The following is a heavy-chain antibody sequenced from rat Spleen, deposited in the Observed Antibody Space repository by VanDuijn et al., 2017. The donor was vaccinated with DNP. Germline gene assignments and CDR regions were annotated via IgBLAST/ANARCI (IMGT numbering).Heavy chain of an antibody. CDR3: TRRWYGSFGY. J-gene: IGHJ2*01. D-gene: IGHD1-8*01. V-gene: IGHV5S13*01. CDR1: GFTFSDYD. Sequence: EVQLVESGGGLVQPGRSLKFSCAASGFTFSDYDMAWVRQAPTKGLEWVASISSTGVVTYYRDSVKGRFTVSRDNRKNILYLQMDSLGSEDTATYYCTRRWYGSFGYWGQVVMVTISP. CDR2: ISSTGVVT.